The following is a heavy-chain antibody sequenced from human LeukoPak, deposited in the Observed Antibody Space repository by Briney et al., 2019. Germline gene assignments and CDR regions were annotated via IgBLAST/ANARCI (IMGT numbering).Heavy chain of an antibody. V-gene: IGHV4-59*01. D-gene: IGHD6-13*01. CDR2: IYYSGST. CDR1: GGSIGSYY. CDR3: ARTIAAAGTSLFDY. J-gene: IGHJ4*02. Sequence: PSETLSLTCTVSGGSIGSYYWSWIRQPPGKGLEWIGYIYYSGSTNYNPSLKSRVTISVDTSKNQFSLKLSSVTAADTAVYYCARTIAAAGTSLFDYWGQGTLVTVSS.